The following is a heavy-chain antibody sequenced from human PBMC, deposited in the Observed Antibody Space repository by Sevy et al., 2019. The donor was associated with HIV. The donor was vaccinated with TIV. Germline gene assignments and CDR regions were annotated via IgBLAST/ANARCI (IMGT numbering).Heavy chain of an antibody. CDR2: IFSGGGT. CDR3: ARRATFYSDSSGRVLSVLGAFDI. D-gene: IGHD3-22*01. V-gene: IGHV3-53*01. Sequence: RGYLRLSCAASGFTVSSNYMSWVRQAPGKGLEWVSIIFSGGGTYYADSVQGRFTISRDNSKNMVYLQMNSLRAEDTAVFYCARRATFYSDSSGRVLSVLGAFDIWGRGTMVFVSS. CDR1: GFTVSSNY. J-gene: IGHJ3*02.